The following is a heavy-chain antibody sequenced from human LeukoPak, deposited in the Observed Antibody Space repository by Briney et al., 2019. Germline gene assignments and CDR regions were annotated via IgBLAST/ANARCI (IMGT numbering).Heavy chain of an antibody. CDR3: ARAYGSSGYYQLPIDY. J-gene: IGHJ4*02. CDR2: ISNSNGNT. V-gene: IGHV3-23*01. Sequence: GGSLRLSCATSGFTFSTYSMNWVRQAPGKGLEWVSTISNSNGNTYYADSVKGRFTISRDNSKNTLYLQMNSLTAEDTAIYYCARAYGSSGYYQLPIDYWGQGTLVTVSS. D-gene: IGHD3-22*01. CDR1: GFTFSTYS.